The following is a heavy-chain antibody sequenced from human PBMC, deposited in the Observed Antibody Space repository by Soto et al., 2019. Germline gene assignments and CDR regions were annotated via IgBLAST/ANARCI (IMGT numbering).Heavy chain of an antibody. J-gene: IGHJ6*02. Sequence: EMQLVESGGGVVQPGRSLRLSCAASGFTFDDYAMYWVRQGPGKGQEWVSGVSWDSGRIGYADSVKGRFTISRDNAKNSLYLQMNSLRPEDTALYYCAKARLWGGDGYNSYYYNAMDVWGQGTTVTVSS. CDR3: AKARLWGGDGYNSYYYNAMDV. V-gene: IGHV3-9*01. CDR1: GFTFDDYA. D-gene: IGHD3-16*01. CDR2: VSWDSGRI.